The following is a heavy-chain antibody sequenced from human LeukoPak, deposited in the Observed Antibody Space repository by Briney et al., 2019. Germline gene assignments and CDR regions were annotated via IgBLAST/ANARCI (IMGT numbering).Heavy chain of an antibody. CDR2: TSAYNGDT. J-gene: IGHJ6*02. CDR1: GYIFAHNG. D-gene: IGHD3-3*01. Sequence: ASVKVSCKTSGYIFAHNGISWVRQAPGQGPEWMGWTSAYNGDTNYAQNFQGRVTMTRDTSTSTVYMELRSLRSDDTAVYYCARDLPRGLRFLEWLSSLDGMDVWGQGTTVTISS. V-gene: IGHV1-18*01. CDR3: ARDLPRGLRFLEWLSSLDGMDV.